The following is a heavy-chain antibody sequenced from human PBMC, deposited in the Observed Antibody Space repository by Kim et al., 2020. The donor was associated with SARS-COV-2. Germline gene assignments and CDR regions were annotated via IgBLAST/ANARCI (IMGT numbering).Heavy chain of an antibody. CDR1: GFTFGDYA. CDR3: TRSSHYDPRLFDYYYYYGMDV. Sequence: GGSLRLSCTASGFTFGDYAMSWFRQAPGKGLEWVGFIRSKAYGGTTEYAASVKGRFTISRDDSKSIAYLQMNSLKTEDTAVYYCTRSSHYDPRLFDYYYYYGMDVWGQGTTVTVSS. D-gene: IGHD3-22*01. CDR2: IRSKAYGGTT. V-gene: IGHV3-49*03. J-gene: IGHJ6*02.